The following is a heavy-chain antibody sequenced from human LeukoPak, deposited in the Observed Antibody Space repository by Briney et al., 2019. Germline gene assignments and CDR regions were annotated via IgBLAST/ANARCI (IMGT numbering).Heavy chain of an antibody. J-gene: IGHJ2*01. V-gene: IGHV4-39*07. CDR3: ARDPYDFWSGYSYWYFDL. CDR2: IYYSGST. Sequence: SETLSLTCAVYGGSFSSYYWVWIRQPPGKGLEWIGSIYYSGSTYYNPSLKSRVTISVDTSKNQFSLKLSSVTAADTAVYYCARDPYDFWSGYSYWYFDLWGRGTLVTVSS. D-gene: IGHD3-3*01. CDR1: GGSFSSYY.